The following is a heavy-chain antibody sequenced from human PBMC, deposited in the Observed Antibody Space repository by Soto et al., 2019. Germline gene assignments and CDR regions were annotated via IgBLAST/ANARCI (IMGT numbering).Heavy chain of an antibody. Sequence: SETLSLTCAVYGGSFSGYSWSWIRQPPGKGLEWIGYIYHSGSTYYNPSLKSRVTISVDRSKNQFSLKLSSVTAADTAVYYCARGGNDLIYYYYGMDVWGQGTTVTVSS. D-gene: IGHD1-1*01. CDR1: GGSFSGYS. CDR3: ARGGNDLIYYYYGMDV. J-gene: IGHJ6*02. V-gene: IGHV4-30-2*01. CDR2: IYHSGST.